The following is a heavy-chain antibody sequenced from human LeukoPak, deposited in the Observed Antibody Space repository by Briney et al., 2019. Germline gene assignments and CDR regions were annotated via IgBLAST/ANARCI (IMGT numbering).Heavy chain of an antibody. D-gene: IGHD6-19*01. J-gene: IGHJ4*02. Sequence: SETLSLTCTVSGGSISTYYWSWIRQPPGKGLEWIGYISYSGSTDYNPSLKSRVTTSVDTSKNQFSLKLTSVTAADTAVYYCARHLVTSNGWYYFDYWGQGTLVTVSS. V-gene: IGHV4-59*08. CDR3: ARHLVTSNGWYYFDY. CDR1: GGSISTYY. CDR2: ISYSGST.